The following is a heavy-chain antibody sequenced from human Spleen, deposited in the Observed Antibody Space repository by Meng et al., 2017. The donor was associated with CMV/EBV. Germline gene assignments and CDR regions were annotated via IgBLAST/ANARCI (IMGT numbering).Heavy chain of an antibody. CDR3: ARDEEWLFNP. D-gene: IGHD3-3*01. CDR1: RGTFSSYA. CDR2: IIPIFGTA. V-gene: IGHV1-69*05. Sequence: SVKVSCKASRGTFSSYAISWVRQAPGPGLEWMGGIIPIFGTANYAQKFQGRVTITTDESTSTAYMELSSLRSEDTAVYYCARDEEWLFNPWGQGTLVTVSS. J-gene: IGHJ5*02.